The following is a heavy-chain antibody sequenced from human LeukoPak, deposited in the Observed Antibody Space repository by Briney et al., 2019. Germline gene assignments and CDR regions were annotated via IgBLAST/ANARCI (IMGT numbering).Heavy chain of an antibody. CDR1: GFAFNKYW. V-gene: IGHV3-7*01. CDR3: ARDRGYSNFGY. CDR2: MNEDGSEI. D-gene: IGHD4-11*01. J-gene: IGHJ4*02. Sequence: HPGGSLRLSCAASGFAFNKYWMSWVRQPPGKGLEWVANMNEDGSEINYVDSVKGRFTISRGNAQDSLYLQMNSLTAEDTAVYYCARDRGYSNFGYWGQGTLLTVSS.